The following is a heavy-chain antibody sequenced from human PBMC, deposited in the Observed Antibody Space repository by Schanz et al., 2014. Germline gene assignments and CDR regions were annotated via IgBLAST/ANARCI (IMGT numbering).Heavy chain of an antibody. CDR2: ISSTSTYL. J-gene: IGHJ4*02. CDR1: GFTFSSYT. D-gene: IGHD6-19*01. CDR3: ARDRGGWFEMDY. Sequence: EVQLVESGGGLVKPGGSLRVSCVASGFTFSSYTMKWVRQAPGKGLEWVSSISSTSTYLYYADSVKGRFTISRDSARNSLYLQMSSLRAEDTAVYYCARDRGGWFEMDYWGQGTLVTVSS. V-gene: IGHV3-21*01.